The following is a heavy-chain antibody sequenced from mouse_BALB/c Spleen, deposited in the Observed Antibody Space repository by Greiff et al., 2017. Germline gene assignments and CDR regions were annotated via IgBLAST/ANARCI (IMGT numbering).Heavy chain of an antibody. V-gene: IGHV14-4*02. D-gene: IGHD2-2*01. CDR1: GFNIKDYY. CDR2: IDPENGDT. J-gene: IGHJ2*01. CDR3: RIYYGYDEGDD. Sequence: VQLKESGAELVRSGASVKLSCTASGFNIKDYYMHWVKQRPEQGLEWIGWIDPENGDTEYAPKFQGKATMTADTSSNTAYLQLSSLTSEDTAVYYCRIYYGYDEGDDWGQGTTLTVSS.